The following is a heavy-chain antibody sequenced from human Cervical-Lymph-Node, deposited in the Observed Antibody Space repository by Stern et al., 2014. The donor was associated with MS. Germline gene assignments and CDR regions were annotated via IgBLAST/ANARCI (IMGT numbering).Heavy chain of an antibody. CDR3: ATGAYDAFDI. V-gene: IGHV4-59*01. D-gene: IGHD1-26*01. CDR1: GGSISSYY. CDR2: IYYSGST. J-gene: IGHJ3*02. Sequence: QVQLQESGPGLVKPSETLSLTCTVSGGSISSYYWSLIRQPPGKGLEWIGYIYYSGSTNYNPSLKSRVTISVDTSKNQFSLKLSSVTAADTAVYYCATGAYDAFDIWGQGTMVTASS.